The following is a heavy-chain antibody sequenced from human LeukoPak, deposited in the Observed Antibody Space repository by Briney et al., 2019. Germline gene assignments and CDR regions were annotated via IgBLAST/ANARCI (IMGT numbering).Heavy chain of an antibody. Sequence: GESLKISCKGSGYSFTSDWIGWVRQMPGKGLEWMGIIYPGDSDTRYSPSFQGQVTISADKSISTAYLQWSSLKASDTAMYYCARHPSLATSENYFDYWGQGTLVTVSS. CDR1: GYSFTSDW. CDR3: ARHPSLATSENYFDY. CDR2: IYPGDSDT. V-gene: IGHV5-51*01. D-gene: IGHD2-15*01. J-gene: IGHJ4*02.